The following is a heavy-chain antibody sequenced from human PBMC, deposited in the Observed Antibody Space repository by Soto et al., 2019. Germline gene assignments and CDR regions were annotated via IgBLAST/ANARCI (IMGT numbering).Heavy chain of an antibody. J-gene: IGHJ6*02. CDR3: ARDSDPLYGMDV. V-gene: IGHV1-69*13. CDR2: IIPIFGTA. CDR1: GVTFSSYA. Sequence: ASVKVSCKASGVTFSSYAISWVRQAPGQGLEWMGGIIPIFGTANYAQKFQGRVTITADESTSTAYMELSSLRSEDTAVYYCARDSDPLYGMDVWGQGTTVTVSS.